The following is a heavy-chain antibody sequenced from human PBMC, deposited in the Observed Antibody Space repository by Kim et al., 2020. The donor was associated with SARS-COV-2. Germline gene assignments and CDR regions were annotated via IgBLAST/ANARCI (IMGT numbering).Heavy chain of an antibody. Sequence: SETLSLTCTVSGGSISSGSYYWSWIRQPAGKGLEWIGRIYTSGSTNYNPSLKSRVTISVDTSKNQFSLKLSSVTAADTAVYYCARFESGSYYRYWGQGTLVTVSS. D-gene: IGHD1-26*01. CDR3: ARFESGSYYRY. CDR1: GGSISSGSYY. J-gene: IGHJ4*02. CDR2: IYTSGST. V-gene: IGHV4-61*02.